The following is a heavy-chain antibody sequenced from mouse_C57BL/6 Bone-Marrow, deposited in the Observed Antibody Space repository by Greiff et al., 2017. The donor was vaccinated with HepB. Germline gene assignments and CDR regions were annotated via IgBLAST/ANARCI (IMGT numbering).Heavy chain of an antibody. Sequence: VQLQQSGPELVKPGASVKISCKASGYTFTDYYMNWVKQSHGKSLEWIGDINPNNGGTSYNQKFKGKATLTVDKSSSTAYMELRSLTSEDSAVYYCARGGITTVFDYWGQGTTLTVSS. D-gene: IGHD1-1*01. V-gene: IGHV1-26*01. CDR2: INPNNGGT. CDR1: GYTFTDYY. J-gene: IGHJ2*01. CDR3: ARGGITTVFDY.